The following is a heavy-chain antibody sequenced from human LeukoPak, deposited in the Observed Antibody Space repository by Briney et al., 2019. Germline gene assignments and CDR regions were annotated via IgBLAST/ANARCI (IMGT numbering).Heavy chain of an antibody. J-gene: IGHJ5*02. Sequence: GGSLRLSCTASGFTFGDYAMSWVRQAPGKGLEWVGFIRSKAYGGTTEYAASVKGRFTISRDDSKSIAYLQMNSLKTEDTAVYYCTRDSPWLAKGFPWGQGTLVTVSS. CDR2: IRSKAYGGTT. V-gene: IGHV3-49*04. CDR1: GFTFGDYA. D-gene: IGHD6-19*01. CDR3: TRDSPWLAKGFP.